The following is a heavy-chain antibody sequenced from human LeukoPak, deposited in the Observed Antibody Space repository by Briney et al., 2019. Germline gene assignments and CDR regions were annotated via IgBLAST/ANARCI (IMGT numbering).Heavy chain of an antibody. V-gene: IGHV5-51*01. CDR1: GYSFTSYW. Sequence: GESLKISCKGSGYSFTSYWIGWVRQMPGKGLEWMGIIYPGDSDTRDSPSFQGQVTISADKSISPAYLQWSSLKASDTAMYYCARRIAAAVKRGYYYYYMDVWGKGTTVTVSS. CDR3: ARRIAAAVKRGYYYYYMDV. CDR2: IYPGDSDT. D-gene: IGHD6-13*01. J-gene: IGHJ6*03.